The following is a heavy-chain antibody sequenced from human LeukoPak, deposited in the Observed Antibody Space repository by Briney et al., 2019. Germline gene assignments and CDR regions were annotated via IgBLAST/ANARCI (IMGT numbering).Heavy chain of an antibody. D-gene: IGHD2-2*02. V-gene: IGHV4-34*01. CDR3: ARSMEQLLYRGDNWFDP. CDR2: INRSGST. J-gene: IGHJ5*02. Sequence: SETLSLTCAVYGDSFSGYYWSWLRQPPAKGLEWFGEINRSGSTNYNPSLKSRFTISVDTSKNQFSLELSSVTAADTAVYYCARSMEQLLYRGDNWFDPWGEGTLVTVSS. CDR1: GDSFSGYY.